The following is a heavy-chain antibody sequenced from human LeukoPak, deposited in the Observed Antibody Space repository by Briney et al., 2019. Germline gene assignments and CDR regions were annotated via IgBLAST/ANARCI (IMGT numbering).Heavy chain of an antibody. CDR2: IYYSGST. J-gene: IGHJ4*02. CDR1: GGSISSYY. V-gene: IGHV4-59*01. Sequence: SETLSLTCTVSGGSISSYYWSWIRQPPGKGLEWIGYIYYSGSTNYNPSLKSRVTISVDTSKNQFSLKLSSVTAADTAVYYCARAGIQLWFAADYWGQGTLVTVSS. CDR3: ARAGIQLWFAADY. D-gene: IGHD5-18*01.